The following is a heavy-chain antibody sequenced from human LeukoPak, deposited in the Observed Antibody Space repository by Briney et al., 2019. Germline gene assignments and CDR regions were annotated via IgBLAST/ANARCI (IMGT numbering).Heavy chain of an antibody. CDR1: GASISSGGYY. D-gene: IGHD2-2*01. Sequence: SETLSLTCTVSGASISSGGYYWSWIRQHPGKGLEWIGYIYYSGSTYYNPSLKSRVTISVDTSKNQFSLKLSSVTAADTAVYYCARAVGVPAAFDYWGQGTLVTVSS. CDR2: IYYSGST. CDR3: ARAVGVPAAFDY. V-gene: IGHV4-31*03. J-gene: IGHJ4*02.